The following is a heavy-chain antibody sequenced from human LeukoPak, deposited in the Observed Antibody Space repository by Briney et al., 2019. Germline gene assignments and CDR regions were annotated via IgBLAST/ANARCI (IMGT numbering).Heavy chain of an antibody. Sequence: GGSLRLSCAASGFTFDDYAMHWVRQAPGKGLEWVSGISWNSGSIGYADSVKGRFTISRDNAKNSLYLQMNSLRAEDTALYYCAKGGSAGDYDYFDYWGQGTLVTVSS. D-gene: IGHD4-17*01. CDR2: ISWNSGSI. CDR1: GFTFDDYA. CDR3: AKGGSAGDYDYFDY. V-gene: IGHV3-9*01. J-gene: IGHJ4*02.